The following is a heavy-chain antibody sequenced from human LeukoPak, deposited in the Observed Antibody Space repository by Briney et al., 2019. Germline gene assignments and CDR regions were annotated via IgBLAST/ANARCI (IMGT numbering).Heavy chain of an antibody. CDR3: VKTMVSFGGLIRTDAFDI. V-gene: IGHV3-64D*08. J-gene: IGHJ3*02. D-gene: IGHD3-16*01. CDR1: GFTVSSNY. Sequence: PGGSLRLSCAASGFTVSSNYMSWARQAPGRGLEYVSGININGGSTYYADSVKGRVNISRDNSKNTLYLQMHSLRPEDTSIFYCVKTMVSFGGLIRTDAFDIWGQGTMVTVSS. CDR2: ININGGST.